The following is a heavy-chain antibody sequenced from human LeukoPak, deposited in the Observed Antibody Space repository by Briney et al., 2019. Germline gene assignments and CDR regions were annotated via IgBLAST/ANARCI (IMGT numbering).Heavy chain of an antibody. V-gene: IGHV4-39*01. D-gene: IGHD5-18*01. Sequence: SETLSLTCTVSGGSISSSSYYWGWIRQPPGKGLGWIGSIYYGGSTYYNPSLKSRVTIYVDTSKNQFSLKLSSVTAADTAVYYCARVIRDTAMAYFDNWGQGTLVTVSS. CDR2: IYYGGST. J-gene: IGHJ4*02. CDR3: ARVIRDTAMAYFDN. CDR1: GGSISSSSYY.